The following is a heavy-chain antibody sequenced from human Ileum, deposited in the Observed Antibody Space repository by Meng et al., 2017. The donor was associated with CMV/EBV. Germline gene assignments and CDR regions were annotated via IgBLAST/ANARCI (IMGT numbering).Heavy chain of an antibody. V-gene: IGHV3-13*01. CDR1: GFTFSTYD. CDR3: ARKNSGWSGAYDI. CDR2: IGTAGGT. D-gene: IGHD6-19*01. Sequence: GESRKISCAASGFTFSTYDMHWVREPTGRGLEWVSAIGTAGGTYYVGSVKGRFTISREQDYHSLYLQLNSLRAGETAVYYGARKNSGWSGAYDIWGQGTMVTVSS. J-gene: IGHJ3*02.